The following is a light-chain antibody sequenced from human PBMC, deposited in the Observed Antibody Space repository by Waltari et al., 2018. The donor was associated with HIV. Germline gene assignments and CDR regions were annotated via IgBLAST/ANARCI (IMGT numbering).Light chain of an antibody. V-gene: IGLV1-44*01. CDR3: ATWDDSLNGVI. Sequence: QSVLTQPPSASGTPGQRVTLSCSGSSSNIGSNTVTWYQQLPGTAPKLLVYANNQRPSGVPDRFSGSRSGTSASLAISWLQSEDEADYYCATWDDSLNGVIFGGGTTLTVL. CDR1: SSNIGSNT. J-gene: IGLJ2*01. CDR2: ANN.